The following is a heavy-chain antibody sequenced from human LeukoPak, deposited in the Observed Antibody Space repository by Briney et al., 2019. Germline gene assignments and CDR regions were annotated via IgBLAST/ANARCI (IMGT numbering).Heavy chain of an antibody. CDR3: ARHQRANSDAFNI. CDR1: GGSISSSSYY. D-gene: IGHD4/OR15-4a*01. Sequence: SETLSLTCTVSGGSISSSSYYWGWIRQPPGKGLEWIGSIYYSGSTYYNPSLKSRVTISVDTSKNQFSLKLSSVTAADTAVYYCARHQRANSDAFNIWGQGTMVTVSS. J-gene: IGHJ3*02. CDR2: IYYSGST. V-gene: IGHV4-39*07.